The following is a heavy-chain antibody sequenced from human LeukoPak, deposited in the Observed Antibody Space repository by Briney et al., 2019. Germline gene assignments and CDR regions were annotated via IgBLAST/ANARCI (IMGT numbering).Heavy chain of an antibody. D-gene: IGHD3-10*01. J-gene: IGHJ3*02. CDR1: GYSFTSYW. CDR2: IYPGDSDT. Sequence: GESLKISCKGSGYSFTSYWIGWVRQMPGKGLEWMGIIYPGDSDTRYSPSFQGQVTISADESISTAYLQWSSLKASDTAMYYCARGYPTVVRGSHDAFDIWGQGTMVTVSS. CDR3: ARGYPTVVRGSHDAFDI. V-gene: IGHV5-51*01.